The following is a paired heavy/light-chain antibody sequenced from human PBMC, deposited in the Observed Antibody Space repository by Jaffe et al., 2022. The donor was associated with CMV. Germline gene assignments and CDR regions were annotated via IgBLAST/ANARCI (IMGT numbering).Light chain of an antibody. J-gene: IGLJ2*01. CDR1: KLGDKY. V-gene: IGLV3-1*01. CDR3: QAWDSSTVV. Sequence: SYELTQPPSVSVSPGQTASITCSGDKLGDKYACWYQQKPGQSPVLVIYQNNKRPSGIPERFSGSNSGNTATLTISGTQAMDEAVYYCQAWDSSTVVFGGGTKLTVL. CDR2: QNN.
Heavy chain of an antibody. V-gene: IGHV4-39*01. CDR3: ARRSAAGNWFDP. CDR2: VYYSGST. CDR1: GGSISSSNYY. Sequence: QLQLQESGPGLVKPSETLSLTCTVSGGSISSSNYYWGWIRQPPGKELEWIGTVYYSGSTYYNPSLKSRVTISVDTSKNQFSLKLISVTAADTAVYYCARRSAAGNWFDPWGQGTLVTVSS. J-gene: IGHJ5*02. D-gene: IGHD6-13*01.